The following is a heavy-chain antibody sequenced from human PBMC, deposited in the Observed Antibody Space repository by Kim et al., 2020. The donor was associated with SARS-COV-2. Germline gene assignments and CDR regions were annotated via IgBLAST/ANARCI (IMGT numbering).Heavy chain of an antibody. V-gene: IGHV3-13*01. J-gene: IGHJ4*02. CDR3: AREDSSGSFDY. CDR2: T. D-gene: IGHD6-19*01. Sequence: TYHPGSVKGRFTISRENAKNSLYLQMNSLRAGDTAVYYCAREDSSGSFDYWGQGTLVTVSS.